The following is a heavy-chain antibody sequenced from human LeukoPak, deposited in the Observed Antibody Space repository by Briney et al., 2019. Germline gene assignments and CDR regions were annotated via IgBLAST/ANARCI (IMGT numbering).Heavy chain of an antibody. CDR3: AKDRGSGWYSDC. Sequence: PGGSLRLSCAASGFTFSDYYMSWIRQAPGKGLEWVSYISSSGSTIYYADSVKGRFTISRDNAKNSLYLQMNSLRAEDTAIYYCAKDRGSGWYSDCWGQGTLVTVSS. J-gene: IGHJ4*02. CDR1: GFTFSDYY. D-gene: IGHD6-19*01. V-gene: IGHV3-11*04. CDR2: ISSSGSTI.